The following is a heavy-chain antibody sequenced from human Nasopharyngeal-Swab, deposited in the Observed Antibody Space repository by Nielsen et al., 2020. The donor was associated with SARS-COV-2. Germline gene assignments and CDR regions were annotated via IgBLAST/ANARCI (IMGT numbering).Heavy chain of an antibody. D-gene: IGHD2-8*02. J-gene: IGHJ6*02. CDR1: GGSISSSSYY. CDR3: ARHYLWFMNYYYYGMDV. Sequence: SETLSLTCTVSGGSISSSSYYWGWIRQPPGKGLEWIGSIYYSGSTYYNPSLKSRVTISVDTSKNQFSLKLSSVTAADTAVYYCARHYLWFMNYYYYGMDVWGQGTTVTVSS. CDR2: IYYSGST. V-gene: IGHV4-39*01.